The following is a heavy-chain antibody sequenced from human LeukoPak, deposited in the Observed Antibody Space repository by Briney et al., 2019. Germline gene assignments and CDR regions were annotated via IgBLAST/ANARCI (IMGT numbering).Heavy chain of an antibody. CDR3: ARDEDHYNWFDP. J-gene: IGHJ5*02. V-gene: IGHV3-21*01. Sequence: GGSLRLSCAASGFTFSSYSMNWVRQALGKGLGWVSSISSSSSYIYYADSVKGRFTISRDNAKNSLYLQMNSLRAEDTAVYYCARDEDHYNWFDPWGQGTLVTVSS. CDR1: GFTFSSYS. CDR2: ISSSSSYI.